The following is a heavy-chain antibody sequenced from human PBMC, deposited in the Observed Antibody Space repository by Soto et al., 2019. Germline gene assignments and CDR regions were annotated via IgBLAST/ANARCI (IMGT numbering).Heavy chain of an antibody. J-gene: IGHJ5*02. D-gene: IGHD5-12*01. Sequence: QVQLVPSGAEVKKPGSSVKVSCKASGGTFSSYTISWVRQAPGQGLEWMGRIIPILGIANYAQKFQGRVTITADKSTSTAYMELSSLRSEDTAVYYCARDPDSGYDYWFDPWGQGTLVTVSS. CDR2: IIPILGIA. CDR3: ARDPDSGYDYWFDP. V-gene: IGHV1-69*08. CDR1: GGTFSSYT.